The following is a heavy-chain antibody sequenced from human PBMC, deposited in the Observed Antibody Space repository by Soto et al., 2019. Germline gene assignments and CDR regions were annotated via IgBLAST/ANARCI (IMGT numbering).Heavy chain of an antibody. CDR1: GGTFSSYA. Sequence: QVQLVQSGAEVKKPGSSVKVSCKASGGTFSSYAISWVRQAPGQGLEWMGGIIPIFGTANYAQKFQGRVTITADEARSTAYMELSSLRSEDTAVYYCARGGGCTNGVCYRPYYYGMDVWGQGTTVTVSS. V-gene: IGHV1-69*01. CDR3: ARGGGCTNGVCYRPYYYGMDV. D-gene: IGHD2-8*01. CDR2: IIPIFGTA. J-gene: IGHJ6*02.